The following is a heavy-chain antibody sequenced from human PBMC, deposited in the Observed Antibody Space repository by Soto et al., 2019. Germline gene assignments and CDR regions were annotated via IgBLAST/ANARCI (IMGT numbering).Heavy chain of an antibody. CDR2: IIPIFGTA. Sequence: SVKVSCKASGGTFSSYAISWVRQAPGQGLEWMGGIIPIFGTANYAQKFQGRVTITADESTSTAYMELSSLRSEDTAVYYCARANWNYHTNGGMDVWGQGTTVTVSS. V-gene: IGHV1-69*13. CDR3: ARANWNYHTNGGMDV. CDR1: GGTFSSYA. J-gene: IGHJ6*02. D-gene: IGHD1-7*01.